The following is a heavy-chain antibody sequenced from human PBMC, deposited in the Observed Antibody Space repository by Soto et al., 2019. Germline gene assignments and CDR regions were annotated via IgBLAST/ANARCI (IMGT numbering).Heavy chain of an antibody. Sequence: GGSLRLSCAASGFTFSGSAMHWVRQASGKGLEWVGRIRSKANSYATAYAASVKGRFTISRDDSKNTAYLQMNSLKTEDTAVYYCASSSSVFPLSHFDYWGQGTLVTVSS. CDR1: GFTFSGSA. CDR3: ASSSSVFPLSHFDY. CDR2: IRSKANSYAT. J-gene: IGHJ4*02. V-gene: IGHV3-73*01. D-gene: IGHD3-10*01.